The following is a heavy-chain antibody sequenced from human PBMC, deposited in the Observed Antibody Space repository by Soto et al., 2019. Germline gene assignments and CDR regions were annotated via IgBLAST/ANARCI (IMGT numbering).Heavy chain of an antibody. Sequence: GGSLILSCAASGFTFSSYAMSWVRQAPGKGLEWVSAISGSGGSTYYADSVKGRFTISRDNSKNTLYLQMNRLRAEDTAVYYCAKRAYDFWSGYLYGMDVWGQGTTVTVS. D-gene: IGHD3-3*01. V-gene: IGHV3-23*01. CDR1: GFTFSSYA. CDR3: AKRAYDFWSGYLYGMDV. J-gene: IGHJ6*02. CDR2: ISGSGGST.